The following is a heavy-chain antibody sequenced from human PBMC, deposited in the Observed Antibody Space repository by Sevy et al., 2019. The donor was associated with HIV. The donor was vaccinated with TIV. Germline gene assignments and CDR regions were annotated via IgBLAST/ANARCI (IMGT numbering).Heavy chain of an antibody. CDR2: FDPEDGER. CDR1: GYTLTKLS. Sequence: ASVKVSCKVSGYTLTKLSMHWVRQAPGKGLEWMGSFDPEDGERIYAQNFQGRVTMSEDTSTDTAYMDLSSLRSDDTAVSFCAATREYYYGNSGYFDYWGQRTLVTVSS. D-gene: IGHD3-22*01. CDR3: AATREYYYGNSGYFDY. J-gene: IGHJ4*02. V-gene: IGHV1-24*01.